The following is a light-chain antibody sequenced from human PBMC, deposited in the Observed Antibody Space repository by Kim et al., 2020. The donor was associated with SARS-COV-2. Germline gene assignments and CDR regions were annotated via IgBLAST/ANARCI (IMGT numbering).Light chain of an antibody. CDR2: NNN. CDR3: GTWDSSLSAYV. V-gene: IGLV1-51*01. J-gene: IGLJ1*01. Sequence: GQEATTSCAGSSYNIVNNVVSWYQHLPGTAPKLLIYNNNERPAGIPDRFSGSKSGTSATLGITGLQTGDEADYYCGTWDSSLSAYVFGTGTKVTVL. CDR1: SYNIVNNV.